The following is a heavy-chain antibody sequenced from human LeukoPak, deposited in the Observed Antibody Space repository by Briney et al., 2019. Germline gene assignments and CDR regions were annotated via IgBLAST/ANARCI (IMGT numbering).Heavy chain of an antibody. CDR1: GYAFTGYY. J-gene: IGHJ4*02. Sequence: GASVKVSCKASGYAFTGYYIHWVRQAPGQGLEWMAWINPNSGGTKYAQKFQGRVTMTRDTSISTAYMELSRLRSDDTAVYYCARALEDGYNQDDYWGQGTLVTVSS. D-gene: IGHD5-24*01. CDR2: INPNSGGT. V-gene: IGHV1-2*02. CDR3: ARALEDGYNQDDY.